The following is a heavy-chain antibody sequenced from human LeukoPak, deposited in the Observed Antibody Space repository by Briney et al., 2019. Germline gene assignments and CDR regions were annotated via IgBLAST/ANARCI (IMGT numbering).Heavy chain of an antibody. CDR3: AKRLPPFFFDN. CDR1: GFSFSSYA. Sequence: GGCLRLACAASGFSFSSYAMSWARQAAGKGRGWVSAISGSGDTTYYADSVQGRFTISRDNSKNTLYLQMNSLRAEDTAVYYCAKRLPPFFFDNWGQGILVTVSS. J-gene: IGHJ4*02. V-gene: IGHV3-23*01. CDR2: ISGSGDTT. D-gene: IGHD5-12*01.